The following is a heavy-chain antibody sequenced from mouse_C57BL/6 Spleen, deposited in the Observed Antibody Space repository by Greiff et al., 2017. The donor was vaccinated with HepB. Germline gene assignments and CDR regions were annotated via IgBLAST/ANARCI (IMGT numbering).Heavy chain of an antibody. J-gene: IGHJ4*01. CDR2: ISYDGRN. D-gene: IGHD1-1*01. CDR3: AITTVVADAMDY. CDR1: GYSITSGYY. Sequence: EVQLVESGPGLVKPSQSLSLTCSVTGYSITSGYYWNWIRQFPGNKLEWMGYISYDGRNNYNPSLKNRISITRDTSKNQFCLKLNSVTTEDTATYYCAITTVVADAMDYWGQGTSVTVSS. V-gene: IGHV3-6*01.